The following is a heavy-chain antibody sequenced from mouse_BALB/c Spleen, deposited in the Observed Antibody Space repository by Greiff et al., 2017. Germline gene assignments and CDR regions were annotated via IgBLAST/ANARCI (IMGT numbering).Heavy chain of an antibody. CDR2: IWGDGST. Sequence: VKLMESGPGLVAPSQSLSITCTVSGFSLTGYGVNWVRQPPGKGLEWLGMIWGDGSTDYNSALKSRLSISKDNSKSQVFLKMNSLQTDDTARYYCARDRHYGNYYYAMDYWGQGTSVTVSS. CDR1: GFSLTGYG. D-gene: IGHD2-1*01. CDR3: ARDRHYGNYYYAMDY. V-gene: IGHV2-6-7*01. J-gene: IGHJ4*01.